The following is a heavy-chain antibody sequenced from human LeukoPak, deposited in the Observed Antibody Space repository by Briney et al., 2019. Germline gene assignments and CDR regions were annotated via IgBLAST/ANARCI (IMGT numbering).Heavy chain of an antibody. D-gene: IGHD3-10*01. CDR3: ARDRGYGSGNYDAFDI. Sequence: ASVKVSCKASGYTFTSYYMHWVRQAPGQGLEWMGIINPSGGTTSYAQKFQGRVTMTRGTSTSTVYTELSSLRSEDTAVYYCARDRGYGSGNYDAFDIWGQGTMVTVSS. CDR1: GYTFTSYY. CDR2: INPSGGTT. V-gene: IGHV1-46*01. J-gene: IGHJ3*02.